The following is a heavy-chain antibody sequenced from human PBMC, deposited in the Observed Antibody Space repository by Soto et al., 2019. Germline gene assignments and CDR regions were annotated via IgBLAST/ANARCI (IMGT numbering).Heavy chain of an antibody. Sequence: LXLTCTVSGVSISIGYYYWSWIRQPPGKGLEWIWYIYYSGSTYYNPSLKSRVTISVDTSKNQFSLKLSSVTAADTAVYYCARGQYSSSWQGDYYYGMDVWGQGTTVTVSS. CDR3: ARGQYSSSWQGDYYYGMDV. V-gene: IGHV4-30-4*01. D-gene: IGHD6-13*01. J-gene: IGHJ6*02. CDR2: IYYSGST. CDR1: GVSISIGYYY.